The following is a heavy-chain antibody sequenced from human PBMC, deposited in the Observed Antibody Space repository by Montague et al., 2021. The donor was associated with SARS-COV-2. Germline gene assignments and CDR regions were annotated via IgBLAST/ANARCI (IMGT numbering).Heavy chain of an antibody. D-gene: IGHD3-10*01. J-gene: IGHJ6*03. CDR1: GLSFSTYS. Sequence: SETLSLTCAVHGLSFSTYSWNWIRQPPGKGLEWIWEIHHGGSTNYNPSLKSRVTISTDTSKYQFSLQMTSVAAADTAVYYCSRLGDGVVPSPILGVGPYYSYYYMDVWGKGTTVTVSS. CDR3: SRLGDGVVPSPILGVGPYYSYYYMDV. V-gene: IGHV4-34*01. CDR2: IHHGGST.